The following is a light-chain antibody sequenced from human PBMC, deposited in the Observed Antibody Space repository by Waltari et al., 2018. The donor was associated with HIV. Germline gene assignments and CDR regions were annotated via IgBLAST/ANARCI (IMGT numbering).Light chain of an antibody. V-gene: IGLV3-1*01. CDR3: QAWDSSTDVV. J-gene: IGLJ2*01. CDR2: QDN. CDR1: KLGTKY. Sequence: SYELTQPPSVAVSPGKTASITCTGDKLGTKYACWYQQKPSQSPVLVIYQDNQRPSGIPEGFSGSNSGNTATLTVSGTQAMDEADYYCQAWDSSTDVVFGGGTKLTVL.